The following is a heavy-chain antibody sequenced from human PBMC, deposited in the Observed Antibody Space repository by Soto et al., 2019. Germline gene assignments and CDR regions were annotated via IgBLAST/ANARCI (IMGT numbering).Heavy chain of an antibody. D-gene: IGHD6-19*01. J-gene: IGHJ5*02. CDR1: GGSISSSSYY. V-gene: IGHV4-39*01. CDR2: IYYSGSV. Sequence: QLQLQESGPGLVKPSETLSLTCSVSGGSISSSSYYWAWIRQRPGKGLEGIGSIYYSGSVYYNPSLKSRVTISVDTSKNQFSLKQSSVTAAETAVYYCARQSSGWYNWFDPWGQGTLVTVSS. CDR3: ARQSSGWYNWFDP.